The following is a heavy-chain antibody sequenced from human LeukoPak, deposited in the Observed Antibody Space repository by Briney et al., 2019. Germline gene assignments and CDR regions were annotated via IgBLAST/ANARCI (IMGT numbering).Heavy chain of an antibody. J-gene: IGHJ4*02. V-gene: IGHV1-2*02. D-gene: IGHD6-6*01. Sequence: GASVKVSCKASGYTFTDYYMHWVRQAPGQGLEWMGWINPNSGGTNHAQKFQGRVTMTRDTSISTVYMEMSRLRSDDTAVYYCARESFPAVAARRELNYWGQGTLVAVSS. CDR2: INPNSGGT. CDR3: ARESFPAVAARRELNY. CDR1: GYTFTDYY.